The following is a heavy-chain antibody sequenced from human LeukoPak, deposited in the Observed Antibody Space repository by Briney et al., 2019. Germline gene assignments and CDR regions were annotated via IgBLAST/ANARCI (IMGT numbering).Heavy chain of an antibody. V-gene: IGHV1-69*04. Sequence: SVKVSCKASGGTFSSYAISWVRQAPGQGLEWMGRIIPILGIANYAQKFQGRVTITADKSTSTAYMELSSLRSEDTAVYYCARAGYSSSWYLIYWGQGTLVTVFS. CDR3: ARAGYSSSWYLIY. CDR2: IIPILGIA. J-gene: IGHJ4*02. CDR1: GGTFSSYA. D-gene: IGHD6-13*01.